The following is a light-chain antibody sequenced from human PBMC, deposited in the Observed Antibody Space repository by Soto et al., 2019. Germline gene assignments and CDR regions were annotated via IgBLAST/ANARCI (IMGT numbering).Light chain of an antibody. Sequence: EIVMTQSPATLSVSPGERATLSCRASQSVSSNLAWYQQKPGQAPRLLIYAASTRATDIPARFSGSGSGTEFTLTISSLQSEDFAIYYCQQYNNWPITFGQGTRLENK. V-gene: IGKV3-15*01. CDR3: QQYNNWPIT. CDR2: AAS. CDR1: QSVSSN. J-gene: IGKJ5*01.